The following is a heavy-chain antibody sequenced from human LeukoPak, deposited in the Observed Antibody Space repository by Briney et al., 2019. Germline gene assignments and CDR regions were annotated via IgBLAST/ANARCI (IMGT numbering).Heavy chain of an antibody. V-gene: IGHV4-4*09. Sequence: SETLSLTCTVSGGTISSYYWSWIRQPPGKGLEWIGYIYTSGSTNYNRSRKSRVTISVDTSKNQFSLKLSSVTAADTAVYYWASGHYYYYYMDVWGKGTTVTVSS. CDR3: ASGHYYYYYMDV. CDR2: IYTSGST. CDR1: GGTISSYY. J-gene: IGHJ6*03.